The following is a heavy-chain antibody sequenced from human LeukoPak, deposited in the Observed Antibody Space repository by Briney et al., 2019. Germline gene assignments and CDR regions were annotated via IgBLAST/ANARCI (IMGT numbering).Heavy chain of an antibody. CDR3: ARDREQWLVDY. D-gene: IGHD6-19*01. Sequence: GGSLRLSCAASGFTFSNYAMNWVRQAPGKGLEWVSSISSSSSYIYYADSVKGRFTISRDNAKNSLYLQMNSLRAEDTAVYYCARDREQWLVDYWGQGTLVTVSS. CDR2: ISSSSSYI. J-gene: IGHJ4*02. V-gene: IGHV3-21*01. CDR1: GFTFSNYA.